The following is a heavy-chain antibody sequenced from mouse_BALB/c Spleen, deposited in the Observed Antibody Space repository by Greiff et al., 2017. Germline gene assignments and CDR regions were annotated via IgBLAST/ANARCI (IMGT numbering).Heavy chain of an antibody. Sequence: EVQLQQSGPELVKPGASVKIPCKASRYTFTDYNMDWVKQSNGKSLEWIGDINPNNGGTIYNQKFKGKATLTVDKSSSTAYMQLSSLTSEDSAVYYCARWDYGNWYFDVWGAGTTVTVSS. CDR2: INPNNGGT. J-gene: IGHJ1*01. D-gene: IGHD2-1*01. V-gene: IGHV1-18*01. CDR1: RYTFTDYN. CDR3: ARWDYGNWYFDV.